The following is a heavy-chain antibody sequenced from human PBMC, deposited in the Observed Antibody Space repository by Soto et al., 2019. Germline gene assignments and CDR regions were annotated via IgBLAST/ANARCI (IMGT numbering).Heavy chain of an antibody. CDR3: TRGAGAPWVRFDS. V-gene: IGHV4-38-2*02. J-gene: IGHJ4*02. Sequence: SETLSLTCCVSVYSIRGGFYWGCVRQSPGKGLEWIGSISYSSKTFYNPSLASRLSIAVDTSMNQFSLRLTSVTAADTALYYCTRGAGAPWVRFDSWGQGTLVTVSS. CDR1: VYSIRGGFY. D-gene: IGHD3-22*01. CDR2: ISYSSKT.